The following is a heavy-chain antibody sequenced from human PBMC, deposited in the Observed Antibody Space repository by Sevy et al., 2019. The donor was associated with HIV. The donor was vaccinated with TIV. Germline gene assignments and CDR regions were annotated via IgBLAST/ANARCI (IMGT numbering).Heavy chain of an antibody. Sequence: GGSLRLSCAASGFTFSSYSMNWVRQAPGKGLEWVSSISSSSSYMYYADSVKGRFTISRDNAKNSLYLQMNSLRAEDTAVYYCARDREKSYSGSPNWFDPWGQGTLVTVSS. CDR3: ARDREKSYSGSPNWFDP. J-gene: IGHJ5*02. CDR1: GFTFSSYS. V-gene: IGHV3-21*01. D-gene: IGHD1-26*01. CDR2: ISSSSSYM.